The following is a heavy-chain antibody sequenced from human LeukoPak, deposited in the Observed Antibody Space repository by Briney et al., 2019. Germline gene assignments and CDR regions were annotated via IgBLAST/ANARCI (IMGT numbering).Heavy chain of an antibody. Sequence: ASVKVSCKASGYTFTGYYMHWVRQAPGQGLEWMGLINPNSGGTNYAQKFQGRVTMTRDTSISTAYMELSRLRSDDTAVYYCARDSSYYDILTGYYPSYYFDYWGQGTLVTVSS. CDR3: ARDSSYYDILTGYYPSYYFDY. D-gene: IGHD3-9*01. J-gene: IGHJ4*02. V-gene: IGHV1-2*02. CDR1: GYTFTGYY. CDR2: INPNSGGT.